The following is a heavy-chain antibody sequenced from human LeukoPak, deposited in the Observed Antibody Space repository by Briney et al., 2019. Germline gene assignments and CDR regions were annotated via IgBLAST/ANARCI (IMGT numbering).Heavy chain of an antibody. CDR2: TYYRSKWYN. CDR1: GDSVSSNSAA. CDR3: AIGGTAVAGTGFNDAFDI. V-gene: IGHV6-1*01. Sequence: SQTLSLTCAISGDSVSSNSAAWNWIRQSPSRGLEWLGRTYYRSKWYNDYAVSVKSRITINPDTSKNQFSLQLNSVTPEDTAVYYCAIGGTAVAGTGFNDAFDIWSQGTMVTVSS. D-gene: IGHD6-19*01. J-gene: IGHJ3*02.